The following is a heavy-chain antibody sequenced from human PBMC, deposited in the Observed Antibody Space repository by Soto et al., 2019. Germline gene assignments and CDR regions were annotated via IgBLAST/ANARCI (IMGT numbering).Heavy chain of an antibody. CDR1: GFTFSSYA. J-gene: IGHJ5*02. CDR3: AREAATMVRGYGGGAWFDP. V-gene: IGHV3-30-3*01. D-gene: IGHD3-10*01. Sequence: GGSLRLSCAASGFTFSSYAMHWVRQAPGKGLEWVAVISYDGSNKYYADSVKGRFTISRDNSKNTLYLQMNSLRAEDTAVYYCAREAATMVRGYGGGAWFDPWGQGTLVTVSS. CDR2: ISYDGSNK.